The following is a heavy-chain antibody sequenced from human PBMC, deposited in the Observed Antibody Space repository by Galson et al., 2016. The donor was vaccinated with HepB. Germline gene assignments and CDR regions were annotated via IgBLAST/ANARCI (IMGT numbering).Heavy chain of an antibody. CDR1: GFTFTNYA. CDR3: ARGPTVTFYGGPTWFDL. CDR2: ISGTASNI. D-gene: IGHD2-21*02. Sequence: SLRLSCAASGFTFTNYAMGWVRQAPGKGLEWVSVISGTASNIYYAASVKGRFTISRERSKNTVSLQMNGLRAKDTAVYYCARGPTVTFYGGPTWFDLWGQGTVVTVSS. V-gene: IGHV3-23*01. J-gene: IGHJ5*02.